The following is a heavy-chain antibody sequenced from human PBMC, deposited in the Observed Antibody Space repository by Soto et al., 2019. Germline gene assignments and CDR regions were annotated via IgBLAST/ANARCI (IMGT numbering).Heavy chain of an antibody. Sequence: GGSLRLSCAASGFTFSSYSMNWVRQAPGKGLEWVSSISSSSSYIYYADSVKGRFTISRDNAKNSLYLQMNSLRAEDTAVYYCARSIAAAWYWFDPWGQGTLVTVSS. D-gene: IGHD6-13*01. V-gene: IGHV3-21*01. CDR1: GFTFSSYS. CDR2: ISSSSSYI. J-gene: IGHJ5*02. CDR3: ARSIAAAWYWFDP.